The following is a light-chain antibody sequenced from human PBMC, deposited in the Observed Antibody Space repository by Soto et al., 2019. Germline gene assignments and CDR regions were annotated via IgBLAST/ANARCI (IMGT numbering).Light chain of an antibody. J-gene: IGKJ2*01. CDR1: QSVSSRN. CDR2: GAS. CDR3: LRYGDSPPAYT. V-gene: IGKV3-20*01. Sequence: EIVLTQSRGTVSLSPGERATRSCRASQSVSSRNLAWYRQKPGLAPSLLIFGASNRATGIPDRFSGSGSGTDFTLTISRLEPEDCAVYYCLRYGDSPPAYTFGQGTKLEIK.